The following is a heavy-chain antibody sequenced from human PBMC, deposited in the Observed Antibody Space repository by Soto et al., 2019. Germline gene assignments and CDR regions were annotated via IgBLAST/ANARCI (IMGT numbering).Heavy chain of an antibody. J-gene: IGHJ5*02. CDR3: ARERPDGARLDP. CDR2: IYYSGST. CDR1: GGSISSGDYY. D-gene: IGHD6-6*01. V-gene: IGHV4-30-4*01. Sequence: QVQLQESGPGLVKPSQTLSLTCTVSGGSISSGDYYWSWIRQPPGKGLEWIGYIYYSGSTYYNPSLKRGVNISVDTSKNQFSLKLSSVTAADKAVYYCARERPDGARLDPCGQGTLVTVSS.